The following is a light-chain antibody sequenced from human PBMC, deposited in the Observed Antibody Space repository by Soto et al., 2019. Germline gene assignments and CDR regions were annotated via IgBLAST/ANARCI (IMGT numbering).Light chain of an antibody. J-gene: IGLJ2*01. CDR1: TSNVGSRT. CDR2: RNN. CDR3: AAWDDSLRTFV. Sequence: QSVLTQPPSASGTPGQRVTMSCSGGTSNVGSRTVNWYQHLPPTAPKLLIHRNNQRPSGVSDRFSGSKSDTSASLAISGLQSEDEADYYCAAWDDSLRTFVFGGGTQLTVL. V-gene: IGLV1-44*01.